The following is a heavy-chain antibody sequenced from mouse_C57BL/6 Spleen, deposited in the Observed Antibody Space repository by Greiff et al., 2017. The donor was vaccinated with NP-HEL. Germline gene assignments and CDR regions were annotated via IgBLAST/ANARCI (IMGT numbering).Heavy chain of an antibody. D-gene: IGHD3-2*02. CDR1: GFNIKDDY. Sequence: EVQLQQSGAELVRPGASVKLSCTASGFNIKDDYMHWVKQRPEQGLEWIGWIDPENGDTEYASKFQGKATITADTSSNTAYLQLSSLTSEDTAVYYCTRGAQATYWFAYGGQGTLVTVSA. CDR3: TRGAQATYWFAY. V-gene: IGHV14-4*01. J-gene: IGHJ3*01. CDR2: IDPENGDT.